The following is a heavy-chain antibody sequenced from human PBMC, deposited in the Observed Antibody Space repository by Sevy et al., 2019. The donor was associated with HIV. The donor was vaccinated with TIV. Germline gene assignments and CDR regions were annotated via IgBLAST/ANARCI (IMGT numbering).Heavy chain of an antibody. J-gene: IGHJ4*02. D-gene: IGHD3-16*01. Sequence: GGSLRLSCATSGFTFSTYGMHWVRQAPVKGLEWVAFIRHDGSTRYYTDSVRGRFTISRDNSRNTLYLQMNNLRTEDTALYYCAKGPRPMITFGGVADFWGQGTLVTVSS. CDR1: GFTFSTYG. CDR3: AKGPRPMITFGGVADF. V-gene: IGHV3-30*02. CDR2: IRHDGSTR.